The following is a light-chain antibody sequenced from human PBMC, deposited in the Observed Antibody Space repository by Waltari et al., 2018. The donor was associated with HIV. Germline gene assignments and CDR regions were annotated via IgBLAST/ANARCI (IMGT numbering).Light chain of an antibody. CDR3: QERSNWPPIT. CDR1: QSVGTF. V-gene: IGKV3-11*01. CDR2: DAS. J-gene: IGKJ5*01. Sequence: EIVLTQSPATMSLSPGERATLPCRASQSVGTFLGWYQQKPGQAPRLLVYDASNTAAGIPARCRGSGSGTDFTLTISSLEPEDSAVYYCQERSNWPPITFGQGTRLEIK.